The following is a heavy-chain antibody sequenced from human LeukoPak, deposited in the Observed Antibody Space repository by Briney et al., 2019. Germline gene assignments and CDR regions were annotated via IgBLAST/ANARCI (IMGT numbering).Heavy chain of an antibody. CDR3: ARTLRSVFDY. CDR1: GYIFTSYW. D-gene: IGHD3-3*01. Sequence: GESLKISCKGSGYIFTSYWIAWVRQMPGKGLEWMGIIYPGDSETRYSPSFQGQVTISADKSISTAYLQWSSLKASDTAMYYCARTLRSVFDYWGQGTLVTVSS. V-gene: IGHV5-51*06. CDR2: IYPGDSET. J-gene: IGHJ4*02.